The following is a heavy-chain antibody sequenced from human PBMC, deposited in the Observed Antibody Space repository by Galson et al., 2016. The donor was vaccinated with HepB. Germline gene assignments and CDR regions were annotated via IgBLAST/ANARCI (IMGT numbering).Heavy chain of an antibody. CDR1: GFTFRNYG. V-gene: IGHV3-23*01. CDR2: TSRSGDCT. D-gene: IGHD1-26*01. J-gene: IGHJ6*04. Sequence: SLRLSCAASGFTFRNYGMTWVCQAPGKGLEVVSSTSRSGDCTDYADSVKGRFTISRDNSKNTLSLQMNSLTADDTAIYYCVQGSTAPAVWGKGTTVTVSS. CDR3: VQGSTAPAV.